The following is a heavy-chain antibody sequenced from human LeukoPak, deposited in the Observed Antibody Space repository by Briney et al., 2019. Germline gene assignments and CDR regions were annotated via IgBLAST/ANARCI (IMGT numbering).Heavy chain of an antibody. Sequence: SETLSLTCTVSGGSISSSSYYWGWIRQPPWKGLEWIGSIYYSGSTYYNPSLKNRVTISVDTSKNQFSLKLSSVTDAETAVYYCATQETTTDYWGQGTLATVSS. CDR2: IYYSGST. D-gene: IGHD4-17*01. CDR3: ATQETTTDY. CDR1: GGSISSSSYY. V-gene: IGHV4-39*01. J-gene: IGHJ4*02.